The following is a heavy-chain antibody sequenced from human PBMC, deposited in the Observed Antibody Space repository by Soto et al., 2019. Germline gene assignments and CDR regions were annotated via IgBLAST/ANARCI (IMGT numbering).Heavy chain of an antibody. D-gene: IGHD2-15*01. V-gene: IGHV3-7*04. CDR1: GFTFRNYW. CDR2: IKQDGTTK. CDR3: VRGDCSGGSCYGALFDY. Sequence: EVQLVESGGGLVQPGGSLRLSCSASGFTFRNYWMNWVRQAPGKGLEWVANIKQDGTTKSYVDSVKGRFTISRDDAQSSLYLQMNSLRAEDTAVYYCVRGDCSGGSCYGALFDYWGQGTLVAVSS. J-gene: IGHJ4*02.